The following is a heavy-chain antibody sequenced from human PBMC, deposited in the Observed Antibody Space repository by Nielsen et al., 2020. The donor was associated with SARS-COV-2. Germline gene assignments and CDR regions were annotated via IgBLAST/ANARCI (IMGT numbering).Heavy chain of an antibody. Sequence: SVKVSCKASGGTFSSYAISWVRQAPGQGLEWTGGIIPIFGTANYAQKFQGRVTITADKSTSTAYMELSSLRSEDTAVYYCARGNYYDSSGQFDYWGQGTLVTVSS. CDR3: ARGNYYDSSGQFDY. V-gene: IGHV1-69*06. CDR2: IIPIFGTA. CDR1: GGTFSSYA. J-gene: IGHJ4*02. D-gene: IGHD3-22*01.